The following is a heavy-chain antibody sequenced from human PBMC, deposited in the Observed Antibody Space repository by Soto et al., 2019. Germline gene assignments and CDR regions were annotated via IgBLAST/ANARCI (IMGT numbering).Heavy chain of an antibody. Sequence: PVECLKISCKGSGYSFTSCWIGWVLQIPGKCLELMGIIYPGDSYTRYSPSFQGQVTISADKSISTAYLQWSSLKASDTAMYYCATSVAAAGTPYYYYYGMDVWGQGTTVTVSS. D-gene: IGHD6-13*01. CDR3: ATSVAAAGTPYYYYYGMDV. CDR1: GYSFTSCW. CDR2: IYPGDSYT. V-gene: IGHV5-51*01. J-gene: IGHJ6*02.